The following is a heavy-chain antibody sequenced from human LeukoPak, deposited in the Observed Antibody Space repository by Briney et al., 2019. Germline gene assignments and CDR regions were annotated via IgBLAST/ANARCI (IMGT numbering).Heavy chain of an antibody. V-gene: IGHV4-39*01. J-gene: IGHJ4*02. D-gene: IGHD2-2*01. CDR3: ARGRYCSSTSCFYFDY. Sequence: SETLSLTCTVSGGSISSSSYYWGWIRQPPGKGLEWIGSIYYSGSTYYNPSLKSRVTISVDTSKTQFSLKLSSVTAADTAVYYCARGRYCSSTSCFYFDYWGQGTLVTVSS. CDR2: IYYSGST. CDR1: GGSISSSSYY.